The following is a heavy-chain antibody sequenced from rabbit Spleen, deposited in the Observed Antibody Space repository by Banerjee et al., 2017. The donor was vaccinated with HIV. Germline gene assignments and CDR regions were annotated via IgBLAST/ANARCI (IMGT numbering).Heavy chain of an antibody. V-gene: IGHV1S40*01. J-gene: IGHJ4*01. CDR2: IDAGSSGFT. Sequence: QSLEESGGDLVKPGASLTLTCTASGFSFSSTYYMCWVRQPPGKGLEWIACIDAGSSGFTYFATWAKGRFTISKISSTTVTLQMTRLTAADTATYFCARDAGTGDYIDVYFSLWGPGTLVTVS. CDR3: ARDAGTGDYIDVYFSL. D-gene: IGHD8-1*01. CDR1: GFSFSSTYY.